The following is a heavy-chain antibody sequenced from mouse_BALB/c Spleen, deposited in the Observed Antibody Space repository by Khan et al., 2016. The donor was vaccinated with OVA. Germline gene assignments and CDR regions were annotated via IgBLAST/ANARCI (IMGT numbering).Heavy chain of an antibody. CDR2: IISDGYYT. CDR3: ASHLTGSFAY. J-gene: IGHJ3*01. D-gene: IGHD4-1*01. CDR1: GFTFSTYG. V-gene: IGHV5-6*01. Sequence: EVELVESGGDLMKPGGSLKLSCAASGFTFSTYGMSWVRQTPDKRLEWVATIISDGYYTYYPDSVQGRFTISRNNAKNTLYLQLSSLKSEDTAMYYCASHLTGSFAYWGQGTLVTVSA.